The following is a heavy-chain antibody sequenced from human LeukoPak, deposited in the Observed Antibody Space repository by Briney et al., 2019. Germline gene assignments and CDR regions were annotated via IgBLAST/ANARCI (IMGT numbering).Heavy chain of an antibody. Sequence: ASVRVSCKTSGYTFTDYDITWVRQAPGQGLEWMGRVSPYNGNTNYAQKFQGRVTMTRDTSISTAYMELSRLRSDDTAVYYCARDYYDSSGYYSSYYYYYMDVWGKGTTVTVSS. CDR2: VSPYNGNT. CDR1: GYTFTDYD. J-gene: IGHJ6*03. V-gene: IGHV1-2*02. D-gene: IGHD3-22*01. CDR3: ARDYYDSSGYYSSYYYYYMDV.